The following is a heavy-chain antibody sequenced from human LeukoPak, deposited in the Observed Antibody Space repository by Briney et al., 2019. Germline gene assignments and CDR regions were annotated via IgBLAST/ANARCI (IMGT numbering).Heavy chain of an antibody. V-gene: IGHV4-38-2*02. CDR3: ATGWVPDCSGGSCSLYYFDY. J-gene: IGHJ4*02. CDR2: IYHSGST. D-gene: IGHD2-15*01. Sequence: PSETLSLTCTVSGYSISGGYYWGWIRQPPGKGLEWIGSIYHSGSTYYNPSLKSRVTISVDTSKNQFSLKLSSVTAADTAVYYCATGWVPDCSGGSCSLYYFDYWGQGTLVTVSS. CDR1: GYSISGGYY.